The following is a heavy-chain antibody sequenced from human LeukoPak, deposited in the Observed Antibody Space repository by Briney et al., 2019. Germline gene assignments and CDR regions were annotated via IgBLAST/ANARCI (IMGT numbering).Heavy chain of an antibody. CDR3: ARAATVTAESAFGY. J-gene: IGHJ4*02. CDR1: EFSVGSNY. D-gene: IGHD4-17*01. V-gene: IGHV3-66*01. Sequence: GGSLRLSCAASEFSVGSNYMTWVRQAPGKGLEWVSLIYSGGSTYYADSVKGRFTISRDNSKNTLYLQMNSLRAEDTAVYYCARAATVTAESAFGYWGQGTLVTVSS. CDR2: IYSGGST.